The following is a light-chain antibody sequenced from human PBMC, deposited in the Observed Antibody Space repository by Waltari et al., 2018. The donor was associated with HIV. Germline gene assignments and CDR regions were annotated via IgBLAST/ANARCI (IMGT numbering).Light chain of an antibody. CDR1: HSVGNY. CDR3: QQRTNWPPYS. Sequence: EIVLTQSPATLSLSPGETATLSCRASHSVGNYLAWYQQKPGQAPRLLIYDASNRATGIPVSFSGSGSGTDFTLTISSLEPEDFAVYYCQQRTNWPPYSFGQGTKLEIK. V-gene: IGKV3-11*01. CDR2: DAS. J-gene: IGKJ2*03.